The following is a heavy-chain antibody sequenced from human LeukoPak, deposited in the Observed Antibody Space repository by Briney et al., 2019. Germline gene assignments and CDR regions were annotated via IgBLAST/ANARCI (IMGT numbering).Heavy chain of an antibody. CDR2: IYYSGST. CDR3: ARGDKWELLY. V-gene: IGHV4-59*13. J-gene: IGHJ4*02. D-gene: IGHD1-26*01. Sequence: PSETLSLTCTVSGGSISSYYWSWIRQPPGKGLEWIGYIYYSGSTNYNPSLKSRVTISVDTSKNQFSLKLSSVTAADTAVYYCARGDKWELLYWGQGTLVTVSS. CDR1: GGSISSYY.